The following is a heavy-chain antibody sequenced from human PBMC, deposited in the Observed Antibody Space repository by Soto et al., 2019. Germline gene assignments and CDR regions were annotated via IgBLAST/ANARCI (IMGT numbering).Heavy chain of an antibody. CDR2: ISSSSSAI. Sequence: MNWVRQAPGKGLEWVSYISSSSSAIYYADSVKGRFTISRDNAKNSLYLQMNSLRAEDTAVYYCARANYYGSPGDFDYWGQGTLVTVSS. D-gene: IGHD3-10*01. J-gene: IGHJ4*02. V-gene: IGHV3-48*01. CDR3: ARANYYGSPGDFDY.